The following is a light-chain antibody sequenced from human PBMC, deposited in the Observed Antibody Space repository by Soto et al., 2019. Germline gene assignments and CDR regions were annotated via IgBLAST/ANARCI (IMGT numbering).Light chain of an antibody. Sequence: EIVLTQSPATLSLSPGGRATLSCRASQSVSSYLAWYQQRPGQAPRLLIYDASNRATGVPARFSGSGSGTDFSLTISRLQPEDFAVYYCHQYGSSPPWTFGQGTKVDIK. CDR1: QSVSSY. J-gene: IGKJ1*01. CDR3: HQYGSSPPWT. V-gene: IGKV3-20*01. CDR2: DAS.